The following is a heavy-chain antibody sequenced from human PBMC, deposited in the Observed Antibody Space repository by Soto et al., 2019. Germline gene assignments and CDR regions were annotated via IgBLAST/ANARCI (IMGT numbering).Heavy chain of an antibody. CDR2: IIPIFGTA. Sequence: QGQLVQSGAEVKKPGSSVKVSCKASGVTFSSYAISWVRQAPGQGLECMGGIIPIFGTANYAQKFQGRVTITADKSTSTAYMELSSLRSEDKAVYYCARGRREQWLDNVHYYFDYWGQGTLVTVSS. V-gene: IGHV1-69*06. D-gene: IGHD6-19*01. CDR1: GVTFSSYA. CDR3: ARGRREQWLDNVHYYFDY. J-gene: IGHJ4*02.